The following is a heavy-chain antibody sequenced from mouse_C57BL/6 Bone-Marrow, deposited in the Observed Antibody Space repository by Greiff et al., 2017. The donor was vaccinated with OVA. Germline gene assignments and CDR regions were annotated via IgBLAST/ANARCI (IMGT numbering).Heavy chain of an antibody. CDR2: INPGSGGT. V-gene: IGHV1-54*01. CDR3: ARCGYGLSMDY. CDR1: GYAFTNYL. Sequence: QVQLQQSGAELVRPGTSVKVSCKASGYAFTNYLIEWVKQRPGQGLEWIGVINPGSGGTNYNEKFKGKATLTADKSSSTAYMQLSSLTSEDSAVNFCARCGYGLSMDYWGQGTSVTVSS. J-gene: IGHJ4*01. D-gene: IGHD1-2*01.